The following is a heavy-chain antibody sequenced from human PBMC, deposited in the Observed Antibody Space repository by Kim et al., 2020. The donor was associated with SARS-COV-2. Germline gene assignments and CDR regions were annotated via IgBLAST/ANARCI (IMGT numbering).Heavy chain of an antibody. J-gene: IGHJ4*02. V-gene: IGHV1-46*01. CDR2: ITPSGDIT. CDR1: GYTFTSNH. CDR3: VRDLSGGWTFDY. D-gene: IGHD2-15*01. Sequence: ASVKVSSKASGYTFTSNHMHWVRQAPGQGLEWMGMITPSGDITHYSQSFQGRLTLTTDTSTSTVYMELSSLRSEDTAVYFCVRDLSGGWTFDYWGQGTLVTVSS.